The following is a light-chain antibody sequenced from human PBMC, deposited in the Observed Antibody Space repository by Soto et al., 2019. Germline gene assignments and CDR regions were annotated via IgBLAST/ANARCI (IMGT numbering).Light chain of an antibody. V-gene: IGLV2-14*01. CDR1: SSDIGGYNY. J-gene: IGLJ2*01. CDR2: EVS. Sequence: QSALTQPASVSGSPGQSITISCTGTSSDIGGYNYVSWYQQHPGKAPKLMIYEVSNRPSGVSDRFSGSKSGNTASLTISGLQAEDEDDYYCTSYTGSTTNEVFGGGTKVTVL. CDR3: TSYTGSTTNEV.